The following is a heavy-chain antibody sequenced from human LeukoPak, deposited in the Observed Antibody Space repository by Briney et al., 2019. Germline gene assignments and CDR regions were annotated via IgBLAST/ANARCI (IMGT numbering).Heavy chain of an antibody. Sequence: GGSLRLSCAASGFTFSNSWMSWVRQAPGKGLEWVANIKQDGSDKYYVDSVKGRFTISRDNAKNSLYLQMNSLRAEDTAVYYCARYLGPFDYWGQGTLVTVSS. CDR3: ARYLGPFDY. CDR1: GFTFSNSW. D-gene: IGHD2-8*01. V-gene: IGHV3-7*01. CDR2: IKQDGSDK. J-gene: IGHJ4*02.